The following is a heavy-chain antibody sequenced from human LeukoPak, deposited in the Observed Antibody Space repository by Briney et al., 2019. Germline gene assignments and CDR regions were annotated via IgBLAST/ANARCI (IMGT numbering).Heavy chain of an antibody. CDR3: ARDLSGSPFDY. CDR1: GGSISSYY. D-gene: IGHD6-25*01. V-gene: IGHV4-34*01. Sequence: SETLSLTCTVSGGSISSYYWSWIRQPPGKGLEWIGEINHSGSTNYNPSLKSRVTISVDTSKNQFSLKLSSVTAADTAVYYCARDLSGSPFDYWGQGTLVTVSS. J-gene: IGHJ4*02. CDR2: INHSGST.